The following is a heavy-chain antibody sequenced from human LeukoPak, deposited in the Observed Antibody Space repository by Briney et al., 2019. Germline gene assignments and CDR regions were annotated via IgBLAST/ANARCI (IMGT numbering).Heavy chain of an antibody. J-gene: IGHJ4*02. Sequence: GGSLRLSCAASGFTFNFYAMSWVRQAPGKGLEWVSGISGSGDNTYYADSVKGRFTISRDNSKNTLYLQMNSLRAEDTAVYNCAKYENSWYERGYFDYWGQGTLVTVSS. V-gene: IGHV3-23*01. CDR3: AKYENSWYERGYFDY. CDR2: ISGSGDNT. CDR1: GFTFNFYA. D-gene: IGHD6-13*01.